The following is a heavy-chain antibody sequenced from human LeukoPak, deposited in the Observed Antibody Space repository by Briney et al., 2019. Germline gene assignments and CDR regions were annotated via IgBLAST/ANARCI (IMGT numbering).Heavy chain of an antibody. J-gene: IGHJ1*01. CDR1: GYTFTSYY. CDR3: ARDGTMITFGGVIVIRGYFQH. CDR2: INPSGGST. Sequence: ASVKVSCKASGYTFTSYYMHWVRQAPGQGLEWMGIINPSGGSTSYAQKFQGRVTMTRDTSTSTVYMELSGLRSEDTAVYYCARDGTMITFGGVIVIRGYFQHWGQGTLVTVSS. D-gene: IGHD3-16*02. V-gene: IGHV1-46*01.